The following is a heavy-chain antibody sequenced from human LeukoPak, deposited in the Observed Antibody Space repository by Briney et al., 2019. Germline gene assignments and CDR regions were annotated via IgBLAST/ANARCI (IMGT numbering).Heavy chain of an antibody. CDR2: ISWNSGSI. D-gene: IGHD6-19*01. J-gene: IGHJ4*02. CDR1: GFTFDDYA. CDR3: AKDPFSGGYSSGWWDY. V-gene: IGHV3-9*01. Sequence: GRSLRLSCAASGFTFDDYAMHWVRQAPGKGLEWVSGISWNSGSIGYADSVKGRFTISRDNAKNSLYLQMNSLRAEDTALYYCAKDPFSGGYSSGWWDYWGQGTLVTVSS.